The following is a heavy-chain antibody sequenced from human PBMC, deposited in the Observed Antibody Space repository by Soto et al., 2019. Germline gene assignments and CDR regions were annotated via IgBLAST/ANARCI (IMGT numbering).Heavy chain of an antibody. CDR3: AIDMKRRLLTYYDQKIPRYYYGMDV. Sequence: QVQLVESGGGVVQPGRSLRLSCAASGFTFSSYAMHWVRQAPGKGLEWVAVISYDGSNKYYADSVKGRFTISRDNSKNTLYLQMNSLKADDTDVYYCAIDMKRRLLTYYDQKIPRYYYGMDVWDQGTTVTVSS. D-gene: IGHD3-3*01. CDR1: GFTFSSYA. V-gene: IGHV3-30-3*01. J-gene: IGHJ6*02. CDR2: ISYDGSNK.